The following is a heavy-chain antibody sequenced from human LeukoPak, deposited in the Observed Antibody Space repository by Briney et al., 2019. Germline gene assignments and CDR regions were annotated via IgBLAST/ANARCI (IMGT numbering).Heavy chain of an antibody. J-gene: IGHJ4*02. V-gene: IGHV4-39*01. D-gene: IGHD2-2*01. CDR1: GGSISSSSYY. Sequence: SETLSLTCTVSGGSISSSSYYLRWIRQPPRKGLGWIRSIYYSGSTYYNPSLKSRVTISVDTSKNQFSLQLSTVTAADTAVYYCARLLRVVVPAAFPDYWGQGTLVTVSS. CDR3: ARLLRVVVPAAFPDY. CDR2: IYYSGST.